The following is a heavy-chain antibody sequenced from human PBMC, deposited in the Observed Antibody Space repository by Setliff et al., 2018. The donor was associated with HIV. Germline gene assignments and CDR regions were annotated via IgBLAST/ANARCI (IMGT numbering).Heavy chain of an antibody. V-gene: IGHV3-7*01. CDR3: ATDFSISA. CDR1: EFTNFW. D-gene: IGHD2-2*01. J-gene: IGHJ1*01. Sequence: PGGSLRLSCSASEFTNFWMAWVRQAPGKGLEWVANIDQHGSERYYTDSVRGRFTISRDNAKNSLYLQMNSLRGEDTALYYGATDFSISAWGQGTLVTVSS. CDR2: IDQHGSER.